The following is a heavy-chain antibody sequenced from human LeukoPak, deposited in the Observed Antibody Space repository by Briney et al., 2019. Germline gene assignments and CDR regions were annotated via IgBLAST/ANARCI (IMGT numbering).Heavy chain of an antibody. CDR1: GFTVSSNY. J-gene: IGHJ4*02. CDR2: IYSGGST. D-gene: IGHD3-3*01. Sequence: QTGGSLRLSCAASGFTVSSNYMSWVRQAPGKGLEWVSVIYSGGSTYYADSVKGRFTISRDNSKNTLYLQMNSLRAEDTAVYYCARVTGGDFWSGYSDYWGGETVDSVSS. CDR3: ARVTGGDFWSGYSDY. V-gene: IGHV3-66*01.